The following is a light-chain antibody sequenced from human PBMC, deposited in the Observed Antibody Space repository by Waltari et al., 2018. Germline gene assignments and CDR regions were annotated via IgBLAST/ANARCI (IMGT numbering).Light chain of an antibody. J-gene: IGLJ3*02. Sequence: QSALTQPRSVSGSPGQSVTISCSGTSSDVGGYIYVSWYQQHPGKAPKPMIYDVSRWPSGVPDRFSGSKSGNTASLTISGLQAEDEADYYCCSYAGSYSWVFGGGTKLTVL. V-gene: IGLV2-11*01. CDR2: DVS. CDR1: SSDVGGYIY. CDR3: CSYAGSYSWV.